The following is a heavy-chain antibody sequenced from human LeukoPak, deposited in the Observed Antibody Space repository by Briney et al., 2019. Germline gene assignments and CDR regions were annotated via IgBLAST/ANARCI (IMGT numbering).Heavy chain of an antibody. D-gene: IGHD3-3*01. V-gene: IGHV3-30*02. J-gene: IGHJ4*02. Sequence: PRGSLRLSCEASGFMFSSYGMHWVRQAPGKGLEWVAFIRYDGSKQYYADSVKGRFTLSRDNSKNTLYLQMHSLRAEDTAVYYCATASFYDFWSGYSFDYWGQGTLVTVSS. CDR3: ATASFYDFWSGYSFDY. CDR2: IRYDGSKQ. CDR1: GFMFSSYG.